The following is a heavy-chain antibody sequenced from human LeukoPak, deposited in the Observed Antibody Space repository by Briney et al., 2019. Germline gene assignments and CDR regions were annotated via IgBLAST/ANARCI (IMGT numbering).Heavy chain of an antibody. D-gene: IGHD1-26*01. J-gene: IGHJ4*02. CDR2: INPNGGLT. V-gene: IGHV1-46*01. Sequence: GASVKVSCKASGGTFSSYAISWVRQAPGQGLEWMGIINPNGGLTSSAEKFQGRVTVTTDMSTTTVYMEVTSLRSEDTAIYFCARSLVGPRILADWGQGTLVTVSS. CDR3: ARSLVGPRILAD. CDR1: GGTFSSYA.